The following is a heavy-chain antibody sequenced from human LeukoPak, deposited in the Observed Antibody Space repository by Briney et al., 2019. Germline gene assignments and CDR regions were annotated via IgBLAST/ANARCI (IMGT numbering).Heavy chain of an antibody. CDR3: ARESQYYDILTGYAPGGWFDP. J-gene: IGHJ5*02. CDR1: GGSISSSNW. CDR2: IYHSGST. V-gene: IGHV4-4*02. D-gene: IGHD3-9*01. Sequence: SETLSLTCAVSGGSISSSNWWSWVRQPPGKGLEWIGKIYHSGSTNYNPSLKSRVTISVDKSKNQFSLKLSSVTAADTAVYYCARESQYYDILTGYAPGGWFDPWGQGTLVTVSS.